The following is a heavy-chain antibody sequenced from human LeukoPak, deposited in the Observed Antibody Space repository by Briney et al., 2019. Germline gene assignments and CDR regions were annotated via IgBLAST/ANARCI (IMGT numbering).Heavy chain of an antibody. Sequence: GGSLRLSCAASGFTFNIHGMNRVRQAPGKGPEWVSGIGPSGDKTYYADSVKGRFTISRDNSENTVYLQMNSLRVEDTAVYYCAKDIDWLAFEDWGQGTLVTVSS. CDR2: IGPSGDKT. CDR1: GFTFNIHG. D-gene: IGHD6-19*01. V-gene: IGHV3-23*01. J-gene: IGHJ4*02. CDR3: AKDIDWLAFED.